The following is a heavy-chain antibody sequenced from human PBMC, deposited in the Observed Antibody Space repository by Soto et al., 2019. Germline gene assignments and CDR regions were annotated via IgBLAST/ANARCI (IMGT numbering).Heavy chain of an antibody. CDR2: INPNSGGT. CDR3: ASQNPGYYDFWSGYPHDYYYYGMDV. J-gene: IGHJ6*02. Sequence: ASVKVPCKASGYTFTGYYMHWVRQAPGQGLEWMGWINPNSGGTNYAQKFQGRVTMTRDTSISTAYMELSRLRSDDTAVYYCASQNPGYYDFWSGYPHDYYYYGMDVWGQGTTVTVSS. V-gene: IGHV1-2*02. D-gene: IGHD3-3*01. CDR1: GYTFTGYY.